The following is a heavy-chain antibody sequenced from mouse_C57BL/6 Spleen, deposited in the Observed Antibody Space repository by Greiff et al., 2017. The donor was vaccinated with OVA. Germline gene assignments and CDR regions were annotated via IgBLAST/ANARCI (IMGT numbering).Heavy chain of an antibody. Sequence: QVQLKQPGAELVMPGASVKLSCKASGYTFTSYWMHWVKQRPGQGLEWIGEIDPSDSYTNYNQKFKGKSTLTVDKSSSTAYMQLSSLTSEDSAVYYCARRKDYYGPFDYWGQGTTLTVSS. J-gene: IGHJ2*01. D-gene: IGHD1-1*01. CDR2: IDPSDSYT. CDR3: ARRKDYYGPFDY. V-gene: IGHV1-69*01. CDR1: GYTFTSYW.